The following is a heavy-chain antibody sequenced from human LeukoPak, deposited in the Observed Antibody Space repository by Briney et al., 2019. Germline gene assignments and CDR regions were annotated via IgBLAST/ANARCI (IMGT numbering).Heavy chain of an antibody. CDR3: ARDLRGFRDY. Sequence: PGGSLRLSCAASGFTFSSSWMTWVRQVPGKGLEWVASIREDGSQKISVDSVKGRFTISRDNAKNSLYLQMNSLRAEDTAVYYCARDLRGFRDYWGQGTLVTVSS. CDR2: IREDGSQK. J-gene: IGHJ4*02. D-gene: IGHD3-10*01. V-gene: IGHV3-7*01. CDR1: GFTFSSSW.